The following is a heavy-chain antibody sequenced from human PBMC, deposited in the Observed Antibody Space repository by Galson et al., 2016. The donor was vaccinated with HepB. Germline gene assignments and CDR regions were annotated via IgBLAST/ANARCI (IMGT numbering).Heavy chain of an antibody. D-gene: IGHD2-15*01. Sequence: SLRLSCAASGFTFNSYAMHWVRQAPGKGLEWVAVIAYDGSIKKYGDSVKGRFTISRDNSITTLYLQMNSLRAEDTAVYYCARAYLYCSAGGCYALDYWGQGTLVTVSS. CDR1: GFTFNSYA. CDR3: ARAYLYCSAGGCYALDY. CDR2: IAYDGSIK. J-gene: IGHJ4*02. V-gene: IGHV3-30-3*01.